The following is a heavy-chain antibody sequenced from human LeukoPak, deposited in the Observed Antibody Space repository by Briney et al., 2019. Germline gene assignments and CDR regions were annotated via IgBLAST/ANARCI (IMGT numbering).Heavy chain of an antibody. V-gene: IGHV4-38-2*02. CDR1: GYTISSGYY. Sequence: SETLSLTCTVSGYTISSGYYWGWIRQAPGKGPEWIGTIFHFGNTYNNPSLESRVIMSVDTSKNQFSLKLNSVIAADTAVYYCARVGLYGSGSYSAFDYWGQGTLVTVSS. CDR3: ARVGLYGSGSYSAFDY. J-gene: IGHJ4*02. CDR2: IFHFGNT. D-gene: IGHD3-10*01.